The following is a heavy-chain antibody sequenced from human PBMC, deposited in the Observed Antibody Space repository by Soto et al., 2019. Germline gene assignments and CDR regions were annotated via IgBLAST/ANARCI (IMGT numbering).Heavy chain of an antibody. CDR1: GGTFSSYT. J-gene: IGHJ4*02. CDR3: ARADTPMVTGLVY. CDR2: IIPILGIA. Sequence: SVKVSCKASGGTFSSYTISWVRQAPGQGLEWMGRIIPILGIANYAQKFQGRVTITADKSTSTAYMELSSLRSEDTAVYYCARADTPMVTGLVYWGQGTLVTVSS. D-gene: IGHD5-18*01. V-gene: IGHV1-69*02.